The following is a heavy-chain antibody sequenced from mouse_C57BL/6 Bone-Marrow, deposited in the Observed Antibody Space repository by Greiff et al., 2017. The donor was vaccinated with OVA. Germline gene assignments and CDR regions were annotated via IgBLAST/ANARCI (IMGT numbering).Heavy chain of an antibody. CDR2: LWRGGST. V-gene: IGHV2-5*01. J-gene: IGHJ1*03. Sequence: VQVVESGPGLVQPSQSLSITCTVSGFSLTSYGVHWVRQSPGKGLEWLGVLWRGGSTDYNAAFMSRLSITKDNSKSKIFLKMNSLQAYDTASYYCANTLVTTVVDWYFDVWGTGTTVTVAS. D-gene: IGHD1-1*01. CDR3: ANTLVTTVVDWYFDV. CDR1: GFSLTSYG.